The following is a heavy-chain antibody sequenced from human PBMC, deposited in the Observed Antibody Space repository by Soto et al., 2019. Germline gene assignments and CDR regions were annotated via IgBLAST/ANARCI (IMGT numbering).Heavy chain of an antibody. D-gene: IGHD2-2*01. CDR2: INHSGST. CDR3: ARGEIVVVPATSYYYYDMDV. Sequence: QVQLQQWGAGLLKPSETLSLTCAVYGESFSGYYWTWIRQPPGKGLEWIGEINHSGSTKYNPSLKSRVTMSVDTYKNQFSLALSYVNAAATAVYYCARGEIVVVPATSYYYYDMDVWGQGTTVTVSS. V-gene: IGHV4-34*01. J-gene: IGHJ6*02. CDR1: GESFSGYY.